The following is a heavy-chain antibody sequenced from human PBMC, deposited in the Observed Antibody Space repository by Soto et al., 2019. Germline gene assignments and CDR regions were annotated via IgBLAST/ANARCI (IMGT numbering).Heavy chain of an antibody. CDR3: AKDCADYVWGSYRSHYYYGMDV. CDR1: VFTFISYG. CDR2: ISYDGSNK. Sequence: PGWSLRLSCASSVFTFISYGMHWVRQAPGKGLEWVAVISYDGSNKYYADSVKGRFTISRDNSKNTLYLQMNSLRAEGTAVYYCAKDCADYVWGSYRSHYYYGMDVWGQGTTVTVS. V-gene: IGHV3-30*18. J-gene: IGHJ6*02. D-gene: IGHD3-16*02.